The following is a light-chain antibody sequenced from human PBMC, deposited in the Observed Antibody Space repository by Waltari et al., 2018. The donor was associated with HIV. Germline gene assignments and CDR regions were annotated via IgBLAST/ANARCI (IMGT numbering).Light chain of an antibody. J-gene: IGLJ2*01. CDR1: SSDVPFYNY. V-gene: IGLV2-14*01. CDR3: SSYTTFSTPVV. CDR2: EVN. Sequence: QSALTQPASVSGSPGQSITTSCTGTSSDVPFYNYVSWYQLHPGKAPKLIIYEVNNRPSGVSNRFSGSKSDNTASLTISGLQAEDEADYYCSSYTTFSTPVVFGGGTKLTVL.